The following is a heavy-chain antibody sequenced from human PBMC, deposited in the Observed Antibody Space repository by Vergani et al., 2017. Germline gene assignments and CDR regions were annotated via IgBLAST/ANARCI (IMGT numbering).Heavy chain of an antibody. D-gene: IGHD5-12*01. CDR3: AKANPRNSGYDYLYYYHAMDV. CDR1: GFTFNHYA. V-gene: IGHV3-23*01. Sequence: EVQLLESGGDLVQPGGSLRLSCAASGFTFNHYAMNWVRQAPGTGLEWVSGISGSGGSTYYAGSVKGRFTNSRDSSKNTLYLQMNSLSAGDTAVYYCAKANPRNSGYDYLYYYHAMDVWGQGTTVTVSS. CDR2: ISGSGGST. J-gene: IGHJ6*02.